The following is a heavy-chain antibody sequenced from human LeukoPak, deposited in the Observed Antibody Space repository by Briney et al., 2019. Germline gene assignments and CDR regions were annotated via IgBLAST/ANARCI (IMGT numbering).Heavy chain of an antibody. J-gene: IGHJ4*02. V-gene: IGHV4-59*02. D-gene: IGHD1-26*01. CDR2: IYYSGST. Sequence: KPSETLSLTCTVSGDSVSNYYWSWIRQPPGRGLECLGYIYYSGSTNYNPSLKSRVTISVDTSKNQFSLKLSSVTAADTAVYYCAREGPGSGSYFYFDSWGQGTLVTVSS. CDR3: AREGPGSGSYFYFDS. CDR1: GDSVSNYY.